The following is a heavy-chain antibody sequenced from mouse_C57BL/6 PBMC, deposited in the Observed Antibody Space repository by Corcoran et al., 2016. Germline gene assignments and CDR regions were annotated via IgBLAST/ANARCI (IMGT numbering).Heavy chain of an antibody. D-gene: IGHD1-1*02. CDR2: IYPGDGDT. V-gene: IGHV1-80*01. J-gene: IGHJ4*01. Sequence: QVQLQQSGAELVKPGASVKISCKAYGYAFSSYWMNWVKQRPGKGLEWIGQIYPGDGDTNYNGKFKGKATLTADKSSSTAYMQLSSLTSEDSAVYFCARGWYESHYYAMDYWGQGTSVTVSS. CDR1: GYAFSSYW. CDR3: ARGWYESHYYAMDY.